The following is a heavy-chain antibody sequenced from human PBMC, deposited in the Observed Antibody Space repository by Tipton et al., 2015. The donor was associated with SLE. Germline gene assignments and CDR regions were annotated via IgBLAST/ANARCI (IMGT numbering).Heavy chain of an antibody. D-gene: IGHD3-16*01. V-gene: IGHV3-33*08. Sequence: RSLRLSCVASGFTFRSNWMHWVRQAPGKGLEWVGLIWFDGSDKFYADSVRGRFTISRDNSRNTLYLQMSSLRADDTAIYYCATRGETQVWVPDNWGQGTLVTVSS. CDR2: IWFDGSDK. CDR1: GFTFRSNW. CDR3: ATRGETQVWVPDN. J-gene: IGHJ4*02.